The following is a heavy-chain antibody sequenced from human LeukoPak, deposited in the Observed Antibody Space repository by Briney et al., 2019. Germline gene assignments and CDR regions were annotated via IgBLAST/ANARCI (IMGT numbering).Heavy chain of an antibody. CDR1: GVSFSGSS. D-gene: IGHD2-21*01. J-gene: IGHJ5*02. CDR2: NREDGSEK. CDR3: ARDPYGPLDP. V-gene: IGHV3-7*01. Sequence: VGSLRLSCAASGVSFSGSSISWGCHAQGQGLGWVANNREDGSEKYSVAAVEGRFTITRNNDDNLLYLQMNRLRVEDTAVYCCARDPYGPLDPWGQGTLVTVSS.